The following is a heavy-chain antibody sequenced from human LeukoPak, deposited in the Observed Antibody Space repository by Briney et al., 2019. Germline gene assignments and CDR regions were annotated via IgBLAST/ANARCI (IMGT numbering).Heavy chain of an antibody. D-gene: IGHD3-22*01. V-gene: IGHV3-49*04. Sequence: GGAPRLSCIASGFTVWDSAMCWGRPGPGEGGGWGGFLLSQAYGGTTEYAASVKGRFTISRDDSKSIVYLQMNSLKTEDTAVYYCSRGDYYDSGGYYLLFDYWGQGTLVTVSS. CDR3: SRGDYYDSGGYYLLFDY. CDR1: GFTVWDSA. J-gene: IGHJ4*02. CDR2: LLSQAYGGTT.